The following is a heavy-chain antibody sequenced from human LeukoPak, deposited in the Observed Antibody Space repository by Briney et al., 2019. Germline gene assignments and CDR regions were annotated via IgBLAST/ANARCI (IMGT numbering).Heavy chain of an antibody. V-gene: IGHV1-46*01. J-gene: IGHJ4*02. Sequence: ASVKVSCKASGYTFTSYDINWVRQAPGQGLEWMGIINPSGGSTSYAQKFQGRVTMTRDTSTSTVYMELSSLRSEDTAVYYCARALVGARTGFDYWGQGTLVTVSS. CDR3: ARALVGARTGFDY. CDR1: GYTFTSYD. D-gene: IGHD1-26*01. CDR2: INPSGGST.